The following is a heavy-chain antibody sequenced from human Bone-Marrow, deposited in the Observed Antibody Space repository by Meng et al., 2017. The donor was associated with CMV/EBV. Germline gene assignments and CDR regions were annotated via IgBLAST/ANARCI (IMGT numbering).Heavy chain of an antibody. V-gene: IGHV3-9*01. CDR2: ISWNSGSI. Sequence: SLKISCAASGFTFDDYAMHWVRQAPGKGLEWVSSISWNSGSIGYADSVKGRFTISRDNAKNSLYLQMNSLRAEDTALYYCAKLTGSYEFWTNNRAVDIWGQGTMVTVSS. CDR1: GFTFDDYA. J-gene: IGHJ3*02. D-gene: IGHD3-3*01. CDR3: AKLTGSYEFWTNNRAVDI.